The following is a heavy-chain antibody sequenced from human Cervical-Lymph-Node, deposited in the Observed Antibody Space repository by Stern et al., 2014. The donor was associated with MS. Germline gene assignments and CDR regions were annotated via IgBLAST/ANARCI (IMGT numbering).Heavy chain of an antibody. Sequence: EVQLVESGGGLVKPGGSLRLSCAASGFTFSSYSMNWVRQAPGKGLEWVSSISSSSSYIYYADSVKGRFTISRDNAKNSLYLQMNSLRAEDTAVYYCARAIGAMVTGDYFDYWGQGTLVTVSS. CDR2: ISSSSSYI. CDR3: ARAIGAMVTGDYFDY. CDR1: GFTFSSYS. D-gene: IGHD5-18*01. J-gene: IGHJ4*02. V-gene: IGHV3-21*01.